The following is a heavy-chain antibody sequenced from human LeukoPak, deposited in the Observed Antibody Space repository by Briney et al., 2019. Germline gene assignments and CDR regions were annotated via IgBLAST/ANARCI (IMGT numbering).Heavy chain of an antibody. D-gene: IGHD3-22*01. V-gene: IGHV3-64*04. CDR1: GFTFSSYA. J-gene: IGHJ4*02. CDR3: ARFDDSSGYY. CDR2: ISPDGGNT. Sequence: GSLRLSCSASGFTFSSYAMHWVRQAPGKGLEYVSAISPDGGNTYYADSVKGRFTISRDNSKNTLYLQMNSLRAEDTAVYYCARFDDSSGYYWGQGTLVTVSS.